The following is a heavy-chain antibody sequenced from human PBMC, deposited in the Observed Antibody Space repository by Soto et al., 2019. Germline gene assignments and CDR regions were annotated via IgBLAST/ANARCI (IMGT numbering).Heavy chain of an antibody. J-gene: IGHJ4*02. V-gene: IGHV4-39*01. CDR1: GGSISSSSYY. Sequence: QLQLQESGPGLVKPSETLSLTCTVSGGSISSSSYYWGWIRQPPGTGLEWVAIISYSGSTYYNPSLKSRVPISVDTSKNQFSLKLSSVTAADTAVYYCARRNYPYYFDYWGQGTLVTVSS. CDR3: ARRNYPYYFDY. D-gene: IGHD1-7*01. CDR2: ISYSGST.